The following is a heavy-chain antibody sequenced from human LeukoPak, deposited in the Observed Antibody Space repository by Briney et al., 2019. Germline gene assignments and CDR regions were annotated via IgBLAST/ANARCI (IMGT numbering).Heavy chain of an antibody. CDR1: GGSFSGCY. CDR2: INHSGST. V-gene: IGHV4-34*01. Sequence: PSETLSLTCAVYGGSFSGCYWSWIRQPPGKGLGWIGEINHSGSTNYNPSLKSRVTISVDTSKDQFSLKLSSVTAADTAVYYCARGQGEYYYGSRSNQFDYWGQGTLVTVSS. D-gene: IGHD3-10*01. J-gene: IGHJ4*02. CDR3: ARGQGEYYYGSRSNQFDY.